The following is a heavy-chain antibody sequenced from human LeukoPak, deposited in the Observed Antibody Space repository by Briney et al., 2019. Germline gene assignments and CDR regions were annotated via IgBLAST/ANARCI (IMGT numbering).Heavy chain of an antibody. CDR1: GYTFTSYA. CDR2: INTNTGNP. D-gene: IGHD2-2*01. Sequence: GASVKVSCKASGYTFTSYAMNWVRQAPGQGLEWMGWINTNTGNPTYAQGFTGRFVFSLDTSVSTAYLQISSLKAEDTAVYYCARVGPPLRYCSSTSCYDDYWGQGTLVTVSS. V-gene: IGHV7-4-1*02. J-gene: IGHJ4*02. CDR3: ARVGPPLRYCSSTSCYDDY.